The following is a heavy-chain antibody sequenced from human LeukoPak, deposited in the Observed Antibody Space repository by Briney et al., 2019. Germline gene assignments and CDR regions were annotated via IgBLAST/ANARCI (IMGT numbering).Heavy chain of an antibody. V-gene: IGHV3-66*01. CDR1: GFSVNRDY. J-gene: IGHJ3*01. D-gene: IGHD3-9*01. CDR3: ARSTYDVLTGYQGAFDL. Sequence: GGSLRLSCAASGFSVNRDYMSWVRQAPGEGLEWVSVIYSGGSTYYADSVKGRFTISRDSSKNTYLQMNSLRAGDTAVYYCARSTYDVLTGYQGAFDLWGQGTMVTVSS. CDR2: IYSGGST.